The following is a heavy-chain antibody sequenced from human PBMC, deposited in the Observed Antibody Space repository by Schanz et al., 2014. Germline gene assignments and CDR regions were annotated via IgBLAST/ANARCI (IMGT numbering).Heavy chain of an antibody. CDR1: GYTFTAYD. CDR3: ARALFGSGHGDV. CDR2: IDPNTGGP. V-gene: IGHV1-2*06. J-gene: IGHJ6*02. Sequence: QVQLVQSGAEVRKPGTSVMVSCKASGYTFTAYDIHWVRQAPGQGLEWMGQIDPNTGGPKYALKFQGRVIMTRDTSISTAYMELSRVRSDDTAVYYCARALFGSGHGDVWGQGTTVTVSS. D-gene: IGHD3-10*01.